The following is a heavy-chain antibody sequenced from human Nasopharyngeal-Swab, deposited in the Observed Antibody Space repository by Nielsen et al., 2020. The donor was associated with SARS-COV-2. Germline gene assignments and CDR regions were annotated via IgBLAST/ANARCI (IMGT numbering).Heavy chain of an antibody. CDR1: AFTFRSYN. V-gene: IGHV3-30*02. CDR2: IQYDASNK. D-gene: IGHD2-21*01. J-gene: IGHJ3*02. CDR3: AKDSVSFRATFDASEI. Sequence: GGSLRLSCATSAFTFRSYNMHWVRQAQGKGLEWLTVIQYDASNKYYADSVKGRFTISRDNSKNTLYLDMNSLRVEDTAVYYCAKDSVSFRATFDASEIWGQGTMVTVSS.